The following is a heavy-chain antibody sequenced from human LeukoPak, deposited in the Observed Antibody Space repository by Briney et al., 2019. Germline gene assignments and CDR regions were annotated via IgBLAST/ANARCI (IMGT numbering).Heavy chain of an antibody. CDR2: IYYSGST. CDR1: GGSISSYY. CDR3: ARGGYSYGFGFDY. D-gene: IGHD5-18*01. J-gene: IGHJ4*02. Sequence: SETLSLTCTVSGGSISSYYWSWIRQPPGKGLEWIGYIYYSGSTNYNPSLKSRVTVSVDTSKNQFSLKLSSVTAADTAVYYCARGGYSYGFGFDYWGQGTLVTVSS. V-gene: IGHV4-59*01.